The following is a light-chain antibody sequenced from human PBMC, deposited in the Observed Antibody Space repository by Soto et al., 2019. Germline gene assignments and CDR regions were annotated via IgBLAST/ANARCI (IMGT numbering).Light chain of an antibody. Sequence: QSALTQPRSVSGSPGQSVTISCTGTSSDVGGYNYVSWYQQHPGKAPKLMIYDVSKRPSGVPDRFSGSKSGNTASLTISGHQAEDEADYYCCSYAGSSNWVLGGGTKLTVL. CDR3: CSYAGSSNWV. J-gene: IGLJ3*02. CDR1: SSDVGGYNY. V-gene: IGLV2-11*01. CDR2: DVS.